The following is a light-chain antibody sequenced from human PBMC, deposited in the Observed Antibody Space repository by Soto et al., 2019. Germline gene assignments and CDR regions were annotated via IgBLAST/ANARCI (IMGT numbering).Light chain of an antibody. J-gene: IGKJ1*01. Sequence: IVMTQSPDSLAVSLGERATINCKSSQSVLHSSHNKNYLAWYQQKPGQPPKLLIYWASTRKSGVPDRFSGSGSGTDFTRTISSLQAEDVAVYYCQHYYTTPRTFGQGTKVEIK. CDR3: QHYYTTPRT. CDR2: WAS. CDR1: QSVLHSSHNKNY. V-gene: IGKV4-1*01.